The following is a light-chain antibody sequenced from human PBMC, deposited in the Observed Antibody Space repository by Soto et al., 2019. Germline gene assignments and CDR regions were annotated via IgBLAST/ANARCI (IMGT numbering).Light chain of an antibody. V-gene: IGKV3-15*01. CDR2: GAS. CDR1: QSVSSSY. CDR3: QQYNNWPPT. Sequence: EIVMTQSPATLSVYKGERATLSCRASQSVSSSYLAWYQQKPGQAPRLLIYGASTRATGIPARFSGSGSGTEFTLTISSLQSEDFAVYYCQQYNNWPPTFGQGTKVDIK. J-gene: IGKJ1*01.